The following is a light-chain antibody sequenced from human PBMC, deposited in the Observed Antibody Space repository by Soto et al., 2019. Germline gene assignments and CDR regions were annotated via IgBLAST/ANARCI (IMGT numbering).Light chain of an antibody. CDR2: LAS. J-gene: IGKJ5*01. Sequence: DIQMTQSPSSLSASVGDRVTITCRASQSISSHLNWYQQKPGKAPKMLIYLASNLQSGVPSRFSGSGSGADFTLTISSLQPEDFATYYCQQSFFTPPTFGQGTRLEIK. V-gene: IGKV1-39*01. CDR1: QSISSH. CDR3: QQSFFTPPT.